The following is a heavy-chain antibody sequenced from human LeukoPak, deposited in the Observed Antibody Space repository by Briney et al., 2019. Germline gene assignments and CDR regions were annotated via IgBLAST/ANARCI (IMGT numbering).Heavy chain of an antibody. CDR1: GFTVSSNY. Sequence: GGSLRLSCAASGFTVSSNYMSWVRQAPGKGLEWVSVIYSGGSTYYADSVKGRFTISRDNSKNTLYLQMNSLRAEDTAVYYCARAQGGHYGDGAFDIWGQGTMVTVSS. V-gene: IGHV3-53*01. D-gene: IGHD4-17*01. CDR2: IYSGGST. J-gene: IGHJ3*02. CDR3: ARAQGGHYGDGAFDI.